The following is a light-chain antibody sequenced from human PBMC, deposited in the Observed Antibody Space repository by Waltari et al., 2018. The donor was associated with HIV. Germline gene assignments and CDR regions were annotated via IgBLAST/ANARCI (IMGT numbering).Light chain of an antibody. CDR2: GDN. V-gene: IGLV1-40*01. Sequence: QSVLTQPPSVSGAPGQTVTISCTVSSPTVAADDVHWYQQLPGAAPKLLIYGDNNRPSGVPDRFSGSKSGASASLAITGLQAQDEAYYYCQAYDSSVIGSVFGGGTKVTVL. CDR1: SPTVAADD. J-gene: IGLJ3*02. CDR3: QAYDSSVIGSV.